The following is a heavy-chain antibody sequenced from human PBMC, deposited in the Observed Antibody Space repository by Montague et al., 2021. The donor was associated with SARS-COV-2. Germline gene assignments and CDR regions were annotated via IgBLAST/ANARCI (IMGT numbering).Heavy chain of an antibody. CDR3: ARLGDGVVPSPILGVGPYYSYYYMDV. CDR1: GGSFSTYS. V-gene: IGHV4-34*01. Sequence: SETRSLTCAVHGGSFSTYSWNWIRQPPGKGLEWIGEIHHGGSTNYNPSLKSRVTISADTSKNQFPLKLTSVAAADTAVYYCARLGDGVVPSPILGVGPYYSYYYMDVWGKGTTVTVSS. D-gene: IGHD3-10*01. J-gene: IGHJ6*03. CDR2: IHHGGST.